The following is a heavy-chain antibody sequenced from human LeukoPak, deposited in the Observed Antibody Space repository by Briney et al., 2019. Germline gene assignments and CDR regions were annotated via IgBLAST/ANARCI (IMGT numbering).Heavy chain of an antibody. J-gene: IGHJ4*02. D-gene: IGHD4-17*01. CDR2: ISGSGGST. V-gene: IGHV3-23*01. CDR3: AKDLSPDYGDTDYDY. CDR1: GFTFRSYA. Sequence: GGSLRLSCAASGFTFRSYAMSWARLAPGKGLEWVSTISGSGGSTYYADSVKGRFTISRDNSKNTLYLQMNSLRAEDTAVYYCAKDLSPDYGDTDYDYWGQGTLVTVSS.